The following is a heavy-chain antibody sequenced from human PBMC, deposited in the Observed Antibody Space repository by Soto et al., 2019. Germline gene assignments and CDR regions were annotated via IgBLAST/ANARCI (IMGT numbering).Heavy chain of an antibody. Sequence: GGSLRLCCAASGFTFSSYSMNWVRQAPGKGLEWVSSISSSSSYIYYADSVKGRFTISRDNAKNSLYLQMNSLRAEDTAVYYCAMRGSSGWLKLFDYWGQGTLVTVSS. CDR1: GFTFSSYS. V-gene: IGHV3-21*01. CDR3: AMRGSSGWLKLFDY. CDR2: ISSSSSYI. J-gene: IGHJ4*02. D-gene: IGHD6-19*01.